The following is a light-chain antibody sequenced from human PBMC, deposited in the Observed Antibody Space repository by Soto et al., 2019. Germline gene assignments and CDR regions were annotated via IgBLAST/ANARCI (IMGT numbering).Light chain of an antibody. CDR3: HQRSNWPRT. Sequence: EIVLTQSPATLSLSPGERATLSCRASQSVSRHLVWYQQKPGQAPRLLIYDASNRATGIPARFSGSGSVTVFTLTISSLEPEDFVVYPCHQRSNWPRTFGQGTKVKIK. CDR2: DAS. J-gene: IGKJ1*01. V-gene: IGKV3-11*01. CDR1: QSVSRH.